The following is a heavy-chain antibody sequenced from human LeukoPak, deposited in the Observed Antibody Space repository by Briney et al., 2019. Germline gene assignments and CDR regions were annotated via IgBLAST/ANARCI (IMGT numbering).Heavy chain of an antibody. V-gene: IGHV4-59*08. Sequence: SETLSLTCTVSGGSISSYYWSWIRQPPGKGLEWIGYIYYSGSTNYNPSLKSRVTISVDTSKNQFSLKLSSVTAADTAVYYCARLFIAAPHYYMDVWGKGTTVTVSS. CDR3: ARLFIAAPHYYMDV. CDR2: IYYSGST. D-gene: IGHD6-6*01. J-gene: IGHJ6*03. CDR1: GGSISSYY.